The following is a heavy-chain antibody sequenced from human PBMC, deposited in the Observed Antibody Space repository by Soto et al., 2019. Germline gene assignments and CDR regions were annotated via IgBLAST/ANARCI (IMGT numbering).Heavy chain of an antibody. Sequence: QEQLQQWGAGLLKPSETLSLTCAVYGGFVSSGNYYWSWIRQPPGKGLEWIGKMSHSGGTHFNPSLKSRVTISVDTSKNQFSLKMSSVTAADTALYYCARVERGTATTVVDAFDIWGPGTMVTVSS. V-gene: IGHV4-34*01. CDR3: ARVERGTATTVVDAFDI. J-gene: IGHJ3*02. CDR2: MSHSGGT. CDR1: GGFVSSGNYY. D-gene: IGHD1-1*01.